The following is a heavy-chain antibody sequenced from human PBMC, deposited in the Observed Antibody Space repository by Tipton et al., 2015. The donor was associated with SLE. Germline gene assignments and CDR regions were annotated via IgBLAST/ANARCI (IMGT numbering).Heavy chain of an antibody. D-gene: IGHD1-1*01. Sequence: LSLTCAASGFTFDDYAMHWVRQAPGKGLEWVSGISWNSGSIDYADSVEGRFTISRDNAKNSLYLQINSLRAEDTALYYCAERYDTFDIWGQGTMVTVSS. CDR1: GFTFDDYA. CDR3: AERYDTFDI. CDR2: ISWNSGSI. J-gene: IGHJ3*02. V-gene: IGHV3-9*01.